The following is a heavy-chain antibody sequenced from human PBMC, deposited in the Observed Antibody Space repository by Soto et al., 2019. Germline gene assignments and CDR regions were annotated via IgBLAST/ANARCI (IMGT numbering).Heavy chain of an antibody. CDR2: IIPIFGTA. CDR1: GGTFSSYA. Sequence: SVKVSCKASGGTFSSYAISWVRQAPGQGLEWMGGIIPIFGTANYAQKFQGRVTITADKSTSTAYMELSSRKSEDTAVYYCARDQVGQGIAVAGTLLYWFDPWGQGTLVTVSS. V-gene: IGHV1-69*06. D-gene: IGHD6-19*01. CDR3: ARDQVGQGIAVAGTLLYWFDP. J-gene: IGHJ5*02.